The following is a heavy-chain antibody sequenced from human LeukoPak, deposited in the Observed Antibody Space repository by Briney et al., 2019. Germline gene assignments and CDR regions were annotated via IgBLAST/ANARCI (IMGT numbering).Heavy chain of an antibody. J-gene: IGHJ4*02. CDR1: GFTFSSYA. V-gene: IGHV3-23*01. CDR2: ISGSGGST. CDR3: AKDRIDFWSGYYPYYFDY. D-gene: IGHD3-3*01. Sequence: GGSLRLSCAASGFTFSSYAMSWVRQAPGKGLEWVSAISGSGGSTYFADSVKGRFTISRDNSKNTLYLQMNSLRAEDTAVYYCAKDRIDFWSGYYPYYFDYWGQGTLVTVSS.